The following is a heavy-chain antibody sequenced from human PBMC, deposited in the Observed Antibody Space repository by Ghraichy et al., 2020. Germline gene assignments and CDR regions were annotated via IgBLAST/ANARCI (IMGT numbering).Heavy chain of an antibody. Sequence: GGSLRLSCAASGFIFSDYIMHWVRQAPGKGLEWISSISPNNNKILFKDSLRGRFSISRDNAANSVYLQMSSLRAEDTGVYFCVQGSTGGYDYLDFWGPGTLVTVSS. J-gene: IGHJ4*02. V-gene: IGHV3-21*06. CDR1: GFIFSDYI. CDR3: VQGSTGGYDYLDF. CDR2: ISPNNNKI. D-gene: IGHD5-12*01.